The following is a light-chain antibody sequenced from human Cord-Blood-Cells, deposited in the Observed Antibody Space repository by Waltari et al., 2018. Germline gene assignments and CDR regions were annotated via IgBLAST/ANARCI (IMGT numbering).Light chain of an antibody. V-gene: IGKV3-20*01. CDR3: QQYGSSPMYT. Sequence: ESVLTQSPGTLSLSPGERANLCCRASQSVSSSYLAWYQQKPGQAPRLLIYRASSRATGIPDRFSGSGSGTDFTLTISRLEPEDFAVYYCQQYGSSPMYTFGQGTKLEIK. CDR2: RAS. CDR1: QSVSSSY. J-gene: IGKJ2*01.